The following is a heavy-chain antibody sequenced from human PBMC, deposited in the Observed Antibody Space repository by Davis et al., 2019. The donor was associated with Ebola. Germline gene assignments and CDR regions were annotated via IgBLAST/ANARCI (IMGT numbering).Heavy chain of an antibody. D-gene: IGHD6-13*01. CDR2: IYYSGST. Sequence: SETLSLTCTVSGGSITNYYWSWIRQTPGKGLEWIGYIYYSGSTYYNPSLKSRVTISVDTSKNQFSLKLSSVTAADTAVYYCARQGLAAAGTDRWFDPWGQGTLVTVSS. J-gene: IGHJ5*02. V-gene: IGHV4-59*08. CDR1: GGSITNYY. CDR3: ARQGLAAAGTDRWFDP.